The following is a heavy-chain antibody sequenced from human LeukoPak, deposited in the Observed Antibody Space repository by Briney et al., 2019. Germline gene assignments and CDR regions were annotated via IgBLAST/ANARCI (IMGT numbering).Heavy chain of an antibody. D-gene: IGHD5-12*01. Sequence: PGRSLRLSCAASGFTFSSYGMHWVRQAPGKGLEWVAVISYDGSHKYYGDSVKGRFTISRDNAKNSLYLQMNSLRAEDTAVYYCARDLVVGYESGGDYWGQGTLVTVSS. CDR1: GFTFSSYG. J-gene: IGHJ4*02. CDR2: ISYDGSHK. CDR3: ARDLVVGYESGGDY. V-gene: IGHV3-30*03.